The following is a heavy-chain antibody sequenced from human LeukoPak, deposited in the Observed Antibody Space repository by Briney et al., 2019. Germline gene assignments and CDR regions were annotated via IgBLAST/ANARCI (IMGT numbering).Heavy chain of an antibody. V-gene: IGHV4-39*01. CDR1: GGSISSSSYY. CDR3: ARYSSGWFAGY. J-gene: IGHJ4*02. D-gene: IGHD6-19*01. CDR2: IYYSGST. Sequence: SPSETLSLTCTVSGGSISSSSYYWGWIRQPPGKGLERIGSIYYSGSTYYNPSLKSRVTISVDTSKNQFSLKLSSVTAADTAVYYCARYSSGWFAGYWGQGTLVTVSS.